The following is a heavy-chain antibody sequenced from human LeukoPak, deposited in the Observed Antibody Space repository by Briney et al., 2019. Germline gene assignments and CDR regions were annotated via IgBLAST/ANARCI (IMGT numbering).Heavy chain of an antibody. J-gene: IGHJ4*02. CDR3: ARGTYYYGSTPDGYYY. V-gene: IGHV3-21*01. Sequence: GGSLRLSCAASGFTFSSYSMNWVRQAPGKGLEWVSSISSSSSYIYYADSVKGRFTISRDNAKNSLYLQMNSLRAEDTAVYYCARGTYYYGSTPDGYYYWGQGTLVTVSS. CDR1: GFTFSSYS. D-gene: IGHD3-10*01. CDR2: ISSSSSYI.